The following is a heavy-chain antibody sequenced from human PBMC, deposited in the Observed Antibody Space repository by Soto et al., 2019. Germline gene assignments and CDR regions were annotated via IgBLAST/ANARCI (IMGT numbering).Heavy chain of an antibody. CDR2: IYYSGST. V-gene: IGHV4-31*03. J-gene: IGHJ4*02. D-gene: IGHD3-22*01. Sequence: LTETYITSGCAITNGYYNRRWTRQHPGKGLEWIGYIYYSGSTYYNPSLKSRVTISVDTSKNQFSLKLSSVTAADTAVYYCARVPSRYDSSGPYYFDYWGQG. CDR1: GCAITNGYYN. CDR3: ARVPSRYDSSGPYYFDY.